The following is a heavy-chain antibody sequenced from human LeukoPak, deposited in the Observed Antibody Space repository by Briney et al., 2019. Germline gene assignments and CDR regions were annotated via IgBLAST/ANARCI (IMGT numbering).Heavy chain of an antibody. CDR1: GYSFTSYW. Sequence: ESLKISCKGSGYSFTSYWISWVRQMPGKGLEWMGRIDPSDSYTNYSPSFQGHVTISADKSISTAYLQWSSLKASDTAMYYCARAYSSSWSDRLAPFDPWGQGTLVTVSS. CDR3: ARAYSSSWSDRLAPFDP. J-gene: IGHJ5*02. V-gene: IGHV5-10-1*01. D-gene: IGHD6-13*01. CDR2: IDPSDSYT.